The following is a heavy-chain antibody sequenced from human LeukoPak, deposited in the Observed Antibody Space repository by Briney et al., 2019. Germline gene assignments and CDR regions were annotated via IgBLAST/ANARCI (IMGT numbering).Heavy chain of an antibody. CDR2: ISTYNGNT. CDR1: AYTFTSHY. J-gene: IGHJ4*02. CDR3: ARGDYGDY. V-gene: IGHV1-18*04. Sequence: ASVKVSCDASAYTFTSHYMHWVRQAPGQGLEWMGWISTYNGNTNYAQKLQGRVTMTTDTSTSTAYMDLKSLRSDDTAVYYCARGDYGDYWGQGTLVTVSS.